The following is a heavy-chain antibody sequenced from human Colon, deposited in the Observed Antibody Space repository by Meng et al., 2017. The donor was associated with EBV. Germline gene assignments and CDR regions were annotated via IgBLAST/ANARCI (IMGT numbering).Heavy chain of an antibody. J-gene: IGHJ4*02. D-gene: IGHD4-17*01. CDR2: IYHSGRT. V-gene: IGHV4-30-4*03. Sequence: QVQLQESGPGLVKPSQTLSLTFTVSGGSISSGDYYWSWIRQPPGKGLEWIGEIYHSGRTNYNPSVKSRESMSVDKSQNHFSLRLSSVTAADTAVYYCTTLYGDSISWGQGTLVTVSS. CDR3: TTLYGDSIS. CDR1: GGSISSGDYY.